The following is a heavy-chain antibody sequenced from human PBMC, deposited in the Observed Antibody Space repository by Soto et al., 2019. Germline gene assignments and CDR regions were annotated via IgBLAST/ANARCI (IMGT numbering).Heavy chain of an antibody. CDR3: AGAGYSYGTGAFDI. Sequence: EVQLVESGGGLVQPGGSLRLSCAASGFTVSSNYMSWVRQAPGKGLEWVSVIYSGGSTYYADSVKGRFTISRDNSKNTLYLQMNSLRAEDTAVYYCAGAGYSYGTGAFDIWGQGTMVTVSS. D-gene: IGHD5-18*01. J-gene: IGHJ3*02. CDR2: IYSGGST. V-gene: IGHV3-66*01. CDR1: GFTVSSNY.